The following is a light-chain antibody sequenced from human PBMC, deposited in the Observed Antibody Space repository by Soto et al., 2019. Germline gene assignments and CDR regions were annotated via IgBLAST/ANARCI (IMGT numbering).Light chain of an antibody. V-gene: IGKV1-39*01. CDR3: QQNFSPPLT. Sequence: DIQMTQSPATLSASVGDRVTITCRASQSVRSWLAWYQQKPGTAPKLLIYRSSTLQNGVPSRFGGSGSGTYFTLTITSLQVEDFGTYYCQQNFSPPLTFGGGTKVDIK. CDR1: QSVRSW. CDR2: RSS. J-gene: IGKJ4*01.